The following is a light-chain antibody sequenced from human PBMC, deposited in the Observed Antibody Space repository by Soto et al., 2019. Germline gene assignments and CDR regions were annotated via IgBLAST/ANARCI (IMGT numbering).Light chain of an antibody. CDR3: QSYDSFNHGVV. Sequence: NFMLTQPHSVSESPGKTVTISCTGSSGSIASNYVQWYQQRPGSAPTTVIYEDNQRPPGVPDRFSGSIDSSSNSASLTISGLKTEDEADYYCQSYDSFNHGVVFGGGTKLTVL. CDR2: EDN. CDR1: SGSIASNY. V-gene: IGLV6-57*02. J-gene: IGLJ2*01.